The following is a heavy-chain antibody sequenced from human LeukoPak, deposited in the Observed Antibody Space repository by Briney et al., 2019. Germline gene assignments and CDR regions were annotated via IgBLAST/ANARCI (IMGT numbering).Heavy chain of an antibody. CDR1: GGSINSGSYY. CDR3: ARAELSRITMTADAFDI. CDR2: IYTSGST. D-gene: IGHD3-22*01. Sequence: PSETLSLTCTVSGGSINSGSYYWSWIRQPAGKGLEWIGRIYTSGSTNYNPSLKSRVTISVDTSKNQFSLKLSSVTAADTAVYYCARAELSRITMTADAFDIWGQGTMVTVSS. J-gene: IGHJ3*02. V-gene: IGHV4-61*02.